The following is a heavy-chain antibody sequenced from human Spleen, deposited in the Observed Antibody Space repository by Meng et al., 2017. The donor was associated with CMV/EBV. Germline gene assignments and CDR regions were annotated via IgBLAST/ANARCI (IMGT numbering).Heavy chain of an antibody. CDR3: AKRHPLYYFDC. Sequence: GESLKISCAASGFTFSSYAMSWVRQAPGKGLEWVSAISGSGGSTYYADSVKGRFTISRDNSKNTLYLQMNSLRAEDTAVYYCAKRHPLYYFDCWGQGTLVTVSS. J-gene: IGHJ4*02. D-gene: IGHD2-2*01. CDR1: GFTFSSYA. CDR2: ISGSGGST. V-gene: IGHV3-23*01.